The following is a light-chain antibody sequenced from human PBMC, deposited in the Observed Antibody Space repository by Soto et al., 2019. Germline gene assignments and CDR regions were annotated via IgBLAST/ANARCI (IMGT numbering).Light chain of an antibody. CDR1: SSNLGAGYD. Sequence: QAVLTQPPSVSGAPGQRVTLSCTGNSSNLGAGYDVHWYQQLPGAAHKLVIFGNRNRPSGVPERFSGSKSGTSASLAITGLQAEDEADYYCQAYDYSLTASVFGGGTKLTVL. V-gene: IGLV1-40*01. J-gene: IGLJ3*02. CDR2: GNR. CDR3: QAYDYSLTASV.